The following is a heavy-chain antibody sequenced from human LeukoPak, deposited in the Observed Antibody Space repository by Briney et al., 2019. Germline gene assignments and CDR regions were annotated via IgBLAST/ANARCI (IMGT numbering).Heavy chain of an antibody. D-gene: IGHD3-9*01. CDR2: IIPIFGTA. V-gene: IGHV1-69*05. CDR3: ARDLGYYDILTGGYYFDY. CDR1: GGTFSSYA. Sequence: SVKVSCKASGGTFSSYAISWVRQAPGQGLEWMGGIIPIFGTANYAQKFQGRVTITTDESTSTAYMELRSLRSDDTAVYYCARDLGYYDILTGGYYFDYWGQGTLVTVSS. J-gene: IGHJ4*02.